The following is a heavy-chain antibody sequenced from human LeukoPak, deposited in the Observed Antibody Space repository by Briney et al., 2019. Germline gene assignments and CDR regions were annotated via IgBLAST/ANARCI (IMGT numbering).Heavy chain of an antibody. D-gene: IGHD2-2*01. Sequence: ASAKVSCKTSGNTFSNYGITWVRQAPGQGLEWMGWISADNGYTNYAQKFKGRVTMTTDTSTSTVYMELRSLRSDDTAVYYCARDRTSPLVVVPAPYNCLDPWGQGTLVTVSS. CDR1: GNTFSNYG. CDR3: ARDRTSPLVVVPAPYNCLDP. J-gene: IGHJ5*02. V-gene: IGHV1-18*01. CDR2: ISADNGYT.